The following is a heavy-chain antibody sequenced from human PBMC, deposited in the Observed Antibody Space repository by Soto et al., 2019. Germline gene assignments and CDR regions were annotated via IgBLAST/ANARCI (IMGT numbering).Heavy chain of an antibody. CDR1: GGSISSYY. V-gene: IGHV4-59*01. J-gene: IGHJ2*01. Sequence: PSETLSLTCTVSGGSISSYYWSWIRQPPGKGLEWIGYIYYSGSTNYNPSLKSRVTISVDTSKNQFSLKLSSVTAADTAVYYCARHGCTNGVCPPHWYFDLWGRGTLVTVSS. D-gene: IGHD2-8*01. CDR2: IYYSGST. CDR3: ARHGCTNGVCPPHWYFDL.